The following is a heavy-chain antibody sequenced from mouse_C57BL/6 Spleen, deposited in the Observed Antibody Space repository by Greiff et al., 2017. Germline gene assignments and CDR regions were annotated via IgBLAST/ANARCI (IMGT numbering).Heavy chain of an antibody. Sequence: VKLVESGAELVKPGASVKISCKASGYAFSSYWMNWVKQRPGKGLEWIGQIYPGDGDTNYNGKFKGKATLTADKSSSTAYMQLSSLTSEDSAVYFCARSSITTVAHYWGQGTTLTVSS. J-gene: IGHJ2*01. CDR1: GYAFSSYW. D-gene: IGHD1-1*01. CDR2: IYPGDGDT. CDR3: ARSSITTVAHY. V-gene: IGHV1-80*01.